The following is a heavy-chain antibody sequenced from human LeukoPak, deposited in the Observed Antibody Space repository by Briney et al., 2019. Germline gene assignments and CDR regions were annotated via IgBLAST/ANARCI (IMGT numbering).Heavy chain of an antibody. Sequence: GGSLRLSCAASGFTFSSYWIHWVRQAPGQGLVWVARINSDGSSISYADSVKGRVTISRDNAKNTLYLDLNRMRAADIAVYDFAIRRHLAGFEDGRQATLVTV. CDR2: INSDGSSI. V-gene: IGHV3-74*01. CDR3: AIRRHLAGFED. J-gene: IGHJ4*02. CDR1: GFTFSSYW.